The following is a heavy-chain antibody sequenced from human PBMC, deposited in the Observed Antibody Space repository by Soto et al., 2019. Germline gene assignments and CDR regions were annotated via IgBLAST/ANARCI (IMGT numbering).Heavy chain of an antibody. CDR3: AKQIGGSRTPAAFDI. Sequence: GGSLRLSCAASGFTFSSYAMSWVRQAPGKGLEWVSAISGSGGSTYYADSVKGRFTISRDNSKNTLYLQMNSLRAEDTAVYYFAKQIGGSRTPAAFDIWGQGTMVTVSS. D-gene: IGHD2-15*01. CDR1: GFTFSSYA. CDR2: ISGSGGST. J-gene: IGHJ3*02. V-gene: IGHV3-23*01.